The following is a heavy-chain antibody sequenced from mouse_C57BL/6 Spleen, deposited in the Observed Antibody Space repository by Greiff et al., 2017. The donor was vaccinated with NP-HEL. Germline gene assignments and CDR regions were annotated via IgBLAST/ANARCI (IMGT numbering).Heavy chain of an antibody. J-gene: IGHJ3*01. Sequence: EVKLVESGGGLVKPGGSLKLSCAASGFTFSSYTMYWVRQTPGKRLEWVATISGGGGNTYYPDSVKGRFTISRDNAKNTLYLQMSSMRSEDTALYYCARHGEIYDGYPWFAYWGQGTLVTVSA. CDR2: ISGGGGNT. CDR1: GFTFSSYT. D-gene: IGHD2-3*01. V-gene: IGHV5-9*01. CDR3: ARHGEIYDGYPWFAY.